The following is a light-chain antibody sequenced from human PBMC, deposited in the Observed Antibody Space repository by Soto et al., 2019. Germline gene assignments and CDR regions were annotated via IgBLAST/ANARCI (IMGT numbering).Light chain of an antibody. J-gene: IGLJ3*02. Sequence: QSALTQPASVSGSPGQSITISCTGTSSDVGSYNLVSWYQQHPGKAPKVMIYEVSKRPSGISNRFSASKSGNTASLTISGLQAEDEADYYCFSKGTGGTFMVFGGGTKLTVI. CDR2: EVS. CDR1: SSDVGSYNL. V-gene: IGLV2-23*02. CDR3: FSKGTGGTFMV.